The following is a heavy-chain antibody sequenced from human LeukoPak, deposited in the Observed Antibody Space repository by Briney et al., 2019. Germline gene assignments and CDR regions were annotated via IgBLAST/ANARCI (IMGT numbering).Heavy chain of an antibody. Sequence: SETLSLTCAVYGGSFSGYYWSWIRQPPGNGLEWIGEINHSGSTNYNPSLKSRVTISVDTSKNQFSLKLSSVTAADTAVYYCARLGRVNWFDPWGQGTLVTVSS. V-gene: IGHV4-34*01. CDR2: INHSGST. CDR1: GGSFSGYY. J-gene: IGHJ5*02. CDR3: ARLGRVNWFDP. D-gene: IGHD3-16*01.